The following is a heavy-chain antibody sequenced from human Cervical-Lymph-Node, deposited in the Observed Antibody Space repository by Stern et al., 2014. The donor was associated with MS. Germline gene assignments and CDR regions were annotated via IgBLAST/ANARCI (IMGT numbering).Heavy chain of an antibody. CDR3: ARDAMYSGSCPDY. V-gene: IGHV3-33*01. Sequence: QLVQSGGGVVKPGRSLRLSCAASGFTFSSYGMPWVRQAPGKGLEWMALIWSDGSNKYYADSVKARFTISRDNSKSTLYLPINSLRAEDTAVYYCARDAMYSGSCPDYWGRGTLVTVSS. D-gene: IGHD1-26*01. CDR2: IWSDGSNK. J-gene: IGHJ4*02. CDR1: GFTFSSYG.